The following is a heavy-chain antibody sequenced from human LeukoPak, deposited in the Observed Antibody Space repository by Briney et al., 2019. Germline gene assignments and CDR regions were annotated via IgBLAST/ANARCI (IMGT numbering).Heavy chain of an antibody. CDR1: GYTFTSYG. CDR2: ISAYNGYT. J-gene: IGHJ4*02. Sequence: ASVKVSCKASGYTFTSYGISWVRQAPGQGLEWMGWISAYNGYTSYPQKLQGRVTMTTDTSTSTAYMELRSLRSDDTAVYYCARVNYDFWSGYYVYWGQGTLVTVSS. D-gene: IGHD3-3*01. CDR3: ARVNYDFWSGYYVY. V-gene: IGHV1-18*01.